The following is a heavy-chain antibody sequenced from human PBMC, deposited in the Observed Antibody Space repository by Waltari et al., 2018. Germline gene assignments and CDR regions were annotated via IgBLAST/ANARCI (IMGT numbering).Heavy chain of an antibody. V-gene: IGHV4-38-2*02. CDR3: AVISGTNFDY. J-gene: IGHJ4*02. CDR2: IHHGGST. CDR1: DHSIKRIYH. D-gene: IGHD1-20*01. Sequence: QVQLQESGPGLVKPSETLSLTCTVSDHSIKRIYHWDWIRQAPGKGLEWIGSIHHGGSTYYNPPLKSRVTLSLDTSKNQFSLNLSSVTAADTAVYYCAVISGTNFDYWGQGTLVTVSS.